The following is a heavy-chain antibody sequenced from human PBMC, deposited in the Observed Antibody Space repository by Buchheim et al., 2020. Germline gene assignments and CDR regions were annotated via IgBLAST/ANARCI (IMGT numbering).Heavy chain of an antibody. CDR1: GGSISSSNW. CDR2: IYHSGST. D-gene: IGHD3-3*01. CDR3: ARDLLGLGYDFWSGYTLYGMDV. J-gene: IGHJ6*02. Sequence: QVQLQESGPGLVKPSGTLSLTCAVSGGSISSSNWWSWVRQPPGKGLEWIGEIYHSGSTNYNPSLKSRVTISVDKSKNQFSLKLSSVTAADTAVYYCARDLLGLGYDFWSGYTLYGMDVWGQGTT. V-gene: IGHV4-4*02.